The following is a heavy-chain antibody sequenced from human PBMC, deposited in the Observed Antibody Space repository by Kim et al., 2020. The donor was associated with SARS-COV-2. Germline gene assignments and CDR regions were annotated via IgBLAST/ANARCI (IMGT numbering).Heavy chain of an antibody. CDR3: AKDLTGLGSFDY. J-gene: IGHJ4*02. V-gene: IGHV3-23*01. D-gene: IGHD3-9*01. Sequence: YAGSVKGRFTISRDNSKNTLYLQMNSLRAEDTAVYYCAKDLTGLGSFDYWGQGTLVTVSS.